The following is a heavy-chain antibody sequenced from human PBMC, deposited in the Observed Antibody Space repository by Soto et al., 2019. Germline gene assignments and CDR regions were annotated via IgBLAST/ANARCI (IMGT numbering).Heavy chain of an antibody. CDR1: GFSISSGGHY. CDR2: IYYSGTT. D-gene: IGHD4-4*01. J-gene: IGHJ4*02. Sequence: SETLSLTCVVSGFSISSGGHYWTWIRQHPGKGLEWIGYIYYSGTTSYNPSLKSRVSISVDTSKNQFSLRLTSVTAADTAVYYCARVPDMTRVRQYYFDYWGQGARVTVAS. CDR3: ARVPDMTRVRQYYFDY. V-gene: IGHV4-31*11.